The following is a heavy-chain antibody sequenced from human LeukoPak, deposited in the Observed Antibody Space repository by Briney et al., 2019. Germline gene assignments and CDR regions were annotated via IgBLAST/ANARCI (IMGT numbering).Heavy chain of an antibody. CDR2: IYYSGST. D-gene: IGHD3-3*01. CDR1: GGSISSGDYY. V-gene: IGHV4-30-4*08. CDR3: AREVLTIFGVVQKDDY. Sequence: SQTLSLTCTVSGGSISSGDYYWSWIRQPPGKGLEWTGYIYYSGSTYYNPSLKSRVTTTVDASKNQFSLKLSSVTAADTAVYYCAREVLTIFGVVQKDDYWGQGTLVTVSS. J-gene: IGHJ4*02.